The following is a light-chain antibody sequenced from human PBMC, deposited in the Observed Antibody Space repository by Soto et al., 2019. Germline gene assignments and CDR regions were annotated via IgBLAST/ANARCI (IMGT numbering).Light chain of an antibody. Sequence: EIVLTQSPATLSVSPGERATLSCRASQSVSSNLAWYQQKPGQAPSLLIYGASTRATGIPARFSGSGSGTEFTLTINSLQSEDFAVYYCQQYNNWWTFGQGTKVDI. CDR2: GAS. V-gene: IGKV3-15*01. CDR3: QQYNNWWT. CDR1: QSVSSN. J-gene: IGKJ1*01.